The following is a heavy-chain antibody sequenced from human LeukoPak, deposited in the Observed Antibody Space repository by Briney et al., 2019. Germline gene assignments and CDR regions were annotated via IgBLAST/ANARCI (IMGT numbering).Heavy chain of an antibody. CDR2: INHSGST. CDR3: ARRIAARPRGYWFDP. V-gene: IGHV4-34*01. J-gene: IGHJ5*02. CDR1: GGSFSGYY. Sequence: SETLSLTCAVYGGSFSGYYWSWLRQPPGKGLEWIGEINHSGSTNYNPSLKSRVTISVDTSKNQFSLKVSSVTAADTAVYYCARRIAARPRGYWFDPWGQGTLVTVSS. D-gene: IGHD6-6*01.